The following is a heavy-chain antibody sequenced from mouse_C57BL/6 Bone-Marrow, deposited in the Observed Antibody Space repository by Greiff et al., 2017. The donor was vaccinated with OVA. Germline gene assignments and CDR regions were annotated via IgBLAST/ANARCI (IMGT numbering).Heavy chain of an antibody. V-gene: IGHV1-61*01. CDR3: ATDY. CDR2: LYPSDSET. Sequence: VKLQQPGAELVRPGSSVKLSCKASGYTFTSYWMDWVKQRPGQGLEWIGNLYPSDSETHYNQKFKDKDTLTVDKSSSTAYMQLSSLTSEDSAVYYCATDYWGQGTTLTVSS. CDR1: GYTFTSYW. J-gene: IGHJ2*01.